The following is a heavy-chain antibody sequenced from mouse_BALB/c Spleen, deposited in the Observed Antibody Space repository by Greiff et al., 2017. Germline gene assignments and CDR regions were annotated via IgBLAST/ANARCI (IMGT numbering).Heavy chain of an antibody. CDR1: GYSITSGYS. V-gene: IGHV3-1*02. Sequence: EVKLMESGPDLVKPSQSLSLSCTVTGYSITSGYSWHWIRQFPGNKLEWMGYIHYSGSTNYNPSLKIRISITRDTSKNQFFLQLNTVTTEDTATYYCARWDYYGSGYWGQGTTLTVSS. J-gene: IGHJ2*01. CDR2: IHYSGST. D-gene: IGHD1-1*01. CDR3: ARWDYYGSGY.